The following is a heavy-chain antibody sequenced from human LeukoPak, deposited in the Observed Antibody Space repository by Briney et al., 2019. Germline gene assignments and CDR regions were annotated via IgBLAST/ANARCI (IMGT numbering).Heavy chain of an antibody. CDR2: ISSSSSYI. CDR3: ARETVTGSFDP. Sequence: PGGSLRLSCAASGFTFSSYSMNWVRQAPGKGLEWVSSISSSSSYIYYADSVKGRFTISRDNAKNSLYLQMSSLGAEDTAVYYCARETVTGSFDPWGQGTLVTVSS. CDR1: GFTFSSYS. D-gene: IGHD4-11*01. V-gene: IGHV3-21*01. J-gene: IGHJ5*02.